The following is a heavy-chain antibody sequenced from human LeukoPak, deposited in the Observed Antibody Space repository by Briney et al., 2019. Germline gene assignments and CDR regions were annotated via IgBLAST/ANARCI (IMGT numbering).Heavy chain of an antibody. CDR2: IYYSGST. J-gene: IGHJ6*02. Sequence: SQTLSLTCTVSGGSISSGDSYWGWIRQPPGKGLEWIGYIYYSGSTYYNPSLKSRVTISVDTSKNQFSLKLSSVTAADTAVYYCSLGHENGMDVWGQGTTVTVSS. CDR1: GGSISSGDSY. V-gene: IGHV4-30-4*01. CDR3: SLGHENGMDV.